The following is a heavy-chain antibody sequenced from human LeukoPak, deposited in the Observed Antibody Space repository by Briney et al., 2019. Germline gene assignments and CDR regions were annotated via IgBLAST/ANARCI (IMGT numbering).Heavy chain of an antibody. Sequence: GASVKVSCKASGYTFTSYYMHWVRQAPGQGLEWMGIINPSGGSTSYAQKFQGRVTMTRDMSTSTVYMELSSLRSEDTAVYYCARARQLVRGVRSLRFDPWGQGTLVTVSS. D-gene: IGHD6-13*01. CDR2: INPSGGST. J-gene: IGHJ5*02. CDR1: GYTFTSYY. CDR3: ARARQLVRGVRSLRFDP. V-gene: IGHV1-46*01.